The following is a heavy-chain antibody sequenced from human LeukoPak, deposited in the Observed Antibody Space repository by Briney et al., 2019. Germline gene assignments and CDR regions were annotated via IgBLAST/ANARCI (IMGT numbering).Heavy chain of an antibody. J-gene: IGHJ4*02. Sequence: GGSLRLSCAASGFTFSSYAMSWVRQAPGKGLEWVSAISGSGGITYYADSVKGRYTISRDNSKNTLHLQMNSLRAEDTAVYYCARGRGYDLIDYWGQGTLVTVSS. D-gene: IGHD5-12*01. V-gene: IGHV3-23*01. CDR1: GFTFSSYA. CDR3: ARGRGYDLIDY. CDR2: ISGSGGIT.